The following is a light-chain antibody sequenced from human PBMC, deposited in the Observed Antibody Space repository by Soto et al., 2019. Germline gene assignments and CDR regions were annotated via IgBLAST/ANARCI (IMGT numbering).Light chain of an antibody. CDR1: SGYIGSYNR. CDR2: EVT. CDR3: SSYTNINTRACV. J-gene: IGLJ1*01. Sequence: QSALTQPASVSGSPGQSITISCTGTSGYIGSYNRVSWYQQHPGKAPKLIIYEVTDRPSGVSNRFSGSKSGNTASLTISGLQAEDEADYYCSSYTNINTRACVFGTGTKLTVL. V-gene: IGLV2-14*01.